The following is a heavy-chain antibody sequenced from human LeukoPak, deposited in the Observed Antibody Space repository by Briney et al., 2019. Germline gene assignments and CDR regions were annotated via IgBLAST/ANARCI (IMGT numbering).Heavy chain of an antibody. CDR1: GYTFNDYY. D-gene: IGHD3-9*01. J-gene: IGHJ4*02. CDR3: ARDSSDILTGYYHF. Sequence: GASVTVSCKTSGYTFNDYYLHWVRQAPGQGLEWMGWINPNSGRTNYAPKFQGRVTLTTDTSISTAYMELSSLISGDTALYYCARDSSDILTGYYHFWGQGTLVTVSS. V-gene: IGHV1-2*02. CDR2: INPNSGRT.